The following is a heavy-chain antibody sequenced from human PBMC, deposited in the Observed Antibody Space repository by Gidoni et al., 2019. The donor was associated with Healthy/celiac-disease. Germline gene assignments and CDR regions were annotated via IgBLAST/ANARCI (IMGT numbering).Heavy chain of an antibody. CDR1: GYTFTSYG. J-gene: IGHJ4*02. CDR3: ARDWGSSWRTKYYFDY. Sequence: QAQLMPAGAEVKKRGASVKVSCKASGYTFTSYGISWVRQAPGQGLELMGWISAYNGNKNYAQKLQGRVTMTTDTSTSTAYMELRNLRSDDTAVYYCARDWGSSWRTKYYFDYWGQGTLVTVSS. D-gene: IGHD6-13*01. V-gene: IGHV1-18*01. CDR2: ISAYNGNK.